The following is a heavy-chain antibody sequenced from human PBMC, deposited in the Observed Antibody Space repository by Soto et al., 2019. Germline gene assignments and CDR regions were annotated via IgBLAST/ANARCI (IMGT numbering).Heavy chain of an antibody. CDR2: IVVGSGNT. J-gene: IGHJ4*02. D-gene: IGHD3-10*01. CDR3: AAEFSGGVIRN. CDR1: GFAFTSSA. V-gene: IGHV1-58*01. Sequence: GASVKVSCKASGFAFTSSAVQWVRQARGQRLEWIGWIVVGSGNTNYAQKFQERVTITRDMYTSTAYMELSSLRSEDTAVYYCAAEFSGGVIRNLGQGTLVTVSS.